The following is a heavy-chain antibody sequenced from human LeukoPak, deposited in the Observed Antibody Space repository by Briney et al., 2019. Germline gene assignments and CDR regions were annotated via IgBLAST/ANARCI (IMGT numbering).Heavy chain of an antibody. CDR2: ISVYNGIT. J-gene: IGHJ5*02. D-gene: IGHD3-22*01. V-gene: IGHV1-18*01. CDR1: GYTFTNYA. Sequence: ASVKVSCKASGYTFTNYAISWVRQAPGQGLEWLGSISVYNGITNHAQKFQGRVTMTTDTSTSTAYMELRSLRSDDTAVYYCARYPGSPYYDSSGYYLLGPWGQGTPVTVSS. CDR3: ARYPGSPYYDSSGYYLLGP.